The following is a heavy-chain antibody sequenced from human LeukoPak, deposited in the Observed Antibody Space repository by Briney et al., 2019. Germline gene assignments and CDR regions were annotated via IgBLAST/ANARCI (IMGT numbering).Heavy chain of an antibody. CDR2: IIPIFGTA. V-gene: IGHV1-69*13. Sequence: SVKVSCKASGGTFSSYAISWVRQAPGQGLEWMGGIIPIFGTANYAQKFQGRVTISADESTSTAYMELSSLRSEDTAVYYCASNGWIGGSYSSTPIYWGQGTLVTVSS. CDR3: ASNGWIGGSYSSTPIY. J-gene: IGHJ4*02. CDR1: GGTFSSYA. D-gene: IGHD1-26*01.